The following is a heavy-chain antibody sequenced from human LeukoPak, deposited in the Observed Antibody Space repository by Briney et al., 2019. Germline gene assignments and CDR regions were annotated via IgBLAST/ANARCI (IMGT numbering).Heavy chain of an antibody. CDR3: ARGNSGSSGLWDA. CDR2: IKHYGSST. Sequence: GGSLRLSCAASGFTFSTYWMHWVRQAPGKGLVWVSLIKHYGSSTNYADSVKGRFTISRDSARNTVYLQMNSLRADDTAVYYCARGNSGSSGLWDAWGQGTLVTVSS. J-gene: IGHJ5*02. CDR1: GFTFSTYW. D-gene: IGHD1-26*01. V-gene: IGHV3-74*01.